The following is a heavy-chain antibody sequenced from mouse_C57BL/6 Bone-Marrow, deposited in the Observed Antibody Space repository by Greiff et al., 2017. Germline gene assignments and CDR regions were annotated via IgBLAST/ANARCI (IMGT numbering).Heavy chain of an antibody. V-gene: IGHV1-7*01. D-gene: IGHD1-1*01. J-gene: IGHJ4*01. CDR1: GYTFTSYW. CDR3: ARGNYGSSWYYAMDY. CDR2: INPSSGYT. Sequence: QVHVKQSGAELAKPGASVKLSCKASGYTFTSYWMHWVKQRPGQGLEWIGYINPSSGYTKYNQKFKDKATLTADKSSSTAYMQLSSLTYEDSAVYYCARGNYGSSWYYAMDYWGQGTSVTVSS.